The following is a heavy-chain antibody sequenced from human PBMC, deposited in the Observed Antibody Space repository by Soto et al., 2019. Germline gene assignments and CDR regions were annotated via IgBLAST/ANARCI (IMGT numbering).Heavy chain of an antibody. J-gene: IGHJ3*02. CDR3: AKDGRFSAFDI. D-gene: IGHD3-16*01. V-gene: IGHV3-30*18. Sequence: LRLSCAASGFTFSSYGMHWVRQAPGKGLEWVAVISYDGSNKYYADSVKGRFTISRDNSKNTLYLQMNSLRAEDTAVYYCAKDGRFSAFDIWGQGTMVTVSS. CDR2: ISYDGSNK. CDR1: GFTFSSYG.